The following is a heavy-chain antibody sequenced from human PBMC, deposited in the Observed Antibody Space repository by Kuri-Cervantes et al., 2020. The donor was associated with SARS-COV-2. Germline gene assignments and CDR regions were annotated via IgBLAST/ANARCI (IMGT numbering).Heavy chain of an antibody. V-gene: IGHV3-30*18. CDR3: AKEEKVLRFLEWLGGMDV. CDR2: ISYDGSNK. J-gene: IGHJ6*02. D-gene: IGHD3-3*01. Sequence: GESLKISCAASGFTFSSYGMHWVRQAPGKGLEWVAVISYDGSNKYYADSVKGRFTISRDNSKSTLYLQMNSLRAEDTAVYYCAKEEKVLRFLEWLGGMDVWGQGTTVTVSS. CDR1: GFTFSSYG.